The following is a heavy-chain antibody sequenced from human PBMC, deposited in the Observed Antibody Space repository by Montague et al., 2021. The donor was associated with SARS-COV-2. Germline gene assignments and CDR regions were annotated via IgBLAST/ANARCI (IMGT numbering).Heavy chain of an antibody. Sequence: SLRLSCAASGFTFSSYDMHWVRQATGKGLEWVSAIGTAGDTYYPGSVKGRFTISRENAKNSLYLQMNSLRAGDTAVYYCARSITMVRGVRYYYGMDVRGQGTTVTVSS. CDR3: ARSITMVRGVRYYYGMDV. D-gene: IGHD3-10*01. V-gene: IGHV3-13*04. J-gene: IGHJ6*02. CDR1: GFTFSSYD. CDR2: IGTAGDT.